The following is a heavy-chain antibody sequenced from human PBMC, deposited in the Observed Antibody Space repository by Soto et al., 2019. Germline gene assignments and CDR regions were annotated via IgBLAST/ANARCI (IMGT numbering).Heavy chain of an antibody. D-gene: IGHD6-19*01. CDR3: ARCGRLQWLVARIGSRWFDP. V-gene: IGHV4-34*01. CDR2: INHSGST. Sequence: PSETLSLTCAVYGGSFSGYYWSWIRQPPGKGLEWIGEINHSGSTNYNPSLKSRVTISVDTSKNQFSLKLSSVTAADTAVYYCARCGRLQWLVARIGSRWFDPWGQGTLVTVSS. J-gene: IGHJ5*02. CDR1: GGSFSGYY.